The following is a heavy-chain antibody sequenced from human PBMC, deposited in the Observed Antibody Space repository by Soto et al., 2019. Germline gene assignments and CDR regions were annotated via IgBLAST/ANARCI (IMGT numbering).Heavy chain of an antibody. CDR2: ISGYNGDT. CDR1: GYTFTSNG. V-gene: IGHV1-18*04. D-gene: IGHD6-6*01. CDR3: ARDKPQQIVGYNYYYGLDV. J-gene: IGHJ6*02. Sequence: QGQLVQSGGEVKKPGASVKVSCKASGYTFTSNGISWVRQAPGPGLEWMGWISGYNGDTDYAQKFQGRVTMTTDTSTSTAYMEVRSLRPDDTAVYYCARDKPQQIVGYNYYYGLDVWGQGTTVTVSS.